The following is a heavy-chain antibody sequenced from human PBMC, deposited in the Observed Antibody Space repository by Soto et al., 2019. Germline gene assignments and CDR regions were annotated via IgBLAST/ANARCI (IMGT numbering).Heavy chain of an antibody. D-gene: IGHD2-2*01. V-gene: IGHV3-23*01. J-gene: IGHJ4*01. CDR1: GFTFSSYA. CDR3: AKGPLSSGYCSSTSCYLYLPDY. CDR2: ISGSGGST. Sequence: PGGSLRLSCAASGFTFSSYAMSWVRQAPGKGLEWVSAISGSGGSTYYADSVKGRFTISRDNSKNTLYLQMNGLRAEDTAVYYCAKGPLSSGYCSSTSCYLYLPDYW.